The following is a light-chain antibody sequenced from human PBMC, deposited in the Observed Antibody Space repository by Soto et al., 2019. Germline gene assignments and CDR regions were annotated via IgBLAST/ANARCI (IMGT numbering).Light chain of an antibody. CDR3: AAWDDSLNGDNYV. CDR1: SSNIGRNT. Sequence: QLVLTQPPSASGTPGQRVTISCSGSSSNIGRNTVNWYQQLPGTAPKLLIFSNDQRPSGVPARFSGSKSGTSASLAISGLQSEDEADYYCAAWDDSLNGDNYVFGTGTKLTVL. J-gene: IGLJ1*01. CDR2: SND. V-gene: IGLV1-44*01.